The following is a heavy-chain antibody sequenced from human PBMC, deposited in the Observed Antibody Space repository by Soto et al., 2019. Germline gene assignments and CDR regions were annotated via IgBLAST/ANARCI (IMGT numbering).Heavy chain of an antibody. CDR3: AREGLESHYDFWSGYPAYYYGMDV. J-gene: IGHJ6*02. CDR1: VDSVASNSDA. D-gene: IGHD3-3*01. CDR2: TYYRSKWYN. Sequence: PSQTFSLTCAISVDSVASNSDAWNWIRQSPSRGLEWLGRTYYRSKWYNDYAVAVKSRITINPDTSKNQFSLQLNSVTPEDTAVYYCAREGLESHYDFWSGYPAYYYGMDVRGQGTTVPVSS. V-gene: IGHV6-1*01.